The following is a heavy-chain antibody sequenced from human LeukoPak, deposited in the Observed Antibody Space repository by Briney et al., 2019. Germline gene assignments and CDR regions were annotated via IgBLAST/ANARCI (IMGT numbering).Heavy chain of an antibody. Sequence: SLTLSLTCTVSGGSVRSGSYFWSWTRQPPGKGLEGIGYIFYSGRTIYNPSLKSRVTISVDTSKKQFSLKLSSVTAADTAVYYCARAGAKYYYDSSAYYSTAFDIWGQGTMVTVSS. V-gene: IGHV4-61*01. CDR3: ARAGAKYYYDSSAYYSTAFDI. D-gene: IGHD3-22*01. CDR2: IFYSGRT. J-gene: IGHJ3*02. CDR1: GGSVRSGSYF.